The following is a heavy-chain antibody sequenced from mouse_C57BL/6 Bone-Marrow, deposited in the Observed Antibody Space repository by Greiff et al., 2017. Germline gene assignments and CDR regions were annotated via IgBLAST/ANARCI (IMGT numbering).Heavy chain of an antibody. D-gene: IGHD3-2*02. J-gene: IGHJ3*01. CDR2: IYPRSGNT. Sequence: QVQLQQSGAELARPGASVKLSCKASGYTFTSYGISWVKQRTGPGLEWIGEIYPRSGNTYYNEKFKGKATLTADKSSSTAYMELRSLTSEDSAVYFCARKGGSGYVWFAYWGQGTLVTVSA. V-gene: IGHV1-81*01. CDR1: GYTFTSYG. CDR3: ARKGGSGYVWFAY.